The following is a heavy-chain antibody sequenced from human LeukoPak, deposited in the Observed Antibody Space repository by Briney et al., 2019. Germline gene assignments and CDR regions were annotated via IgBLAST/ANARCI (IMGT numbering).Heavy chain of an antibody. V-gene: IGHV4-59*08. J-gene: IGHJ4*02. CDR1: GGSINSYY. CDR2: IYHSGSN. CDR3: ARQLNYYDSSDYPHTYYFDY. D-gene: IGHD3-22*01. Sequence: SETLSLTYTVSGGSINSYYWRGLRPPPAKGLAGIGYIYHSGSNHHNPSLKSPVTISVDTSKNQFSLKLSSVTAADTAVYYCARQLNYYDSSDYPHTYYFDYWGQGTLVTVSS.